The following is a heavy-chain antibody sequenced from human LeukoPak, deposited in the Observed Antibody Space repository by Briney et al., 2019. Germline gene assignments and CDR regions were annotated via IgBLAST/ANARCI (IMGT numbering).Heavy chain of an antibody. CDR2: IYTSGST. CDR3: ERGRISNYVQSTFGMDV. D-gene: IGHD4-11*01. J-gene: IGHJ6*02. Sequence: PSETLSLTCTVSGGSISSGSYYWSWIRQPAGKGLEWIGRIYTSGSTNYNPSLKSRVTISVDTSKNQFSLKLSSVTAADTAVYYFERGRISNYVQSTFGMDVGGQGTTVTVS. CDR1: GGSISSGSYY. V-gene: IGHV4-61*02.